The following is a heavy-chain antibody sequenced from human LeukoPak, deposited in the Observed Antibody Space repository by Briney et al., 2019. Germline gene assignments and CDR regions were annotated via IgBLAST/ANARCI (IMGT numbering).Heavy chain of an antibody. J-gene: IGHJ4*02. CDR1: GFTVSSNY. CDR2: IYSGGST. D-gene: IGHD3-22*01. V-gene: IGHV3-66*01. CDR3: AGPGPYDSSGYYYFSFVY. Sequence: GGSLRLSCAASGFTVSSNYMSWVRQAPGKGLEWVSVIYSGGSTYYADSVKGRFTISRDNSKNTLYLQMNSLRAEDTAVYYCAGPGPYDSSGYYYFSFVYWGQGTLVTVSS.